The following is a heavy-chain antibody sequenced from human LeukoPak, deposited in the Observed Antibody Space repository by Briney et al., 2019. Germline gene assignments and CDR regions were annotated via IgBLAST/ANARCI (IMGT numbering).Heavy chain of an antibody. J-gene: IGHJ3*02. CDR2: INPSGGST. V-gene: IGHV1-46*01. CDR3: ARGPLPGYYYDSSGYNGAFDI. Sequence: ASVKVSCKASGYTFTTYYMHWVRQSPGQGLEWMGIINPSGGSTSYAQKFQGRVTMTRDTSTSTVYMELSSLRSEDTAVYYCARGPLPGYYYDSSGYNGAFDIWGQGTMDTVSS. CDR1: GYTFTTYY. D-gene: IGHD3-22*01.